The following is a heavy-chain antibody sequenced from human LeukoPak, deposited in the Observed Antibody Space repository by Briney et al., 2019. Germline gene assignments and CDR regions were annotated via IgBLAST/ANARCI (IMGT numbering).Heavy chain of an antibody. D-gene: IGHD1-26*01. J-gene: IGHJ4*02. CDR3: ARGGTSGSYYGSFY. V-gene: IGHV3-53*05. CDR2: IYSGGDK. CDR1: GFSVSNNY. Sequence: GGSLRLSCAASGFSVSNNYMSWVRQAPGKGLEWVSLIYSGGDKRYAASVKGRFTISRDNSKNTLYLQMDSLRSEDTAVYYCARGGTSGSYYGSFYWGQGTLVTVSS.